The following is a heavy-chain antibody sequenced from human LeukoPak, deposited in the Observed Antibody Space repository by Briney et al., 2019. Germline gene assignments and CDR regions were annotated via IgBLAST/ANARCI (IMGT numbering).Heavy chain of an antibody. J-gene: IGHJ3*02. CDR2: ISSNGGST. Sequence: GGSLRLSCAASGFTFSSYSMNWVRQAPGKGLEYVSAISSNGGSTYYADSVKGRFTISRDNSKNTLYLQMSSLRAEDTAVYYCVKDDYLSAFDIWGQGTMVTVST. D-gene: IGHD4/OR15-4a*01. CDR1: GFTFSSYS. V-gene: IGHV3-64D*09. CDR3: VKDDYLSAFDI.